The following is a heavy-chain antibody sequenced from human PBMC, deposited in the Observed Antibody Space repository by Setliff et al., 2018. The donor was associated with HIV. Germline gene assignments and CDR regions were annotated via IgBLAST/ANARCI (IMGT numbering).Heavy chain of an antibody. CDR2: VSGNGIRA. CDR1: GFTFSSYA. Sequence: PGGSLRLSCAASGFTFSSYAMSWVRQAPGKGLEWVSTVSGNGIRAFYADSLKGRFTISRDNSENTPYLHMNLLRAEDTAVYYCAKGVKWLDPWGQGTLVTVSS. J-gene: IGHJ5*02. CDR3: AKGVKWLDP. V-gene: IGHV3-23*01. D-gene: IGHD3-16*01.